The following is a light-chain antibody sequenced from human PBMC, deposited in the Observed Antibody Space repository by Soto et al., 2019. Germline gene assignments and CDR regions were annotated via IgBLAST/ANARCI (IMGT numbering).Light chain of an antibody. Sequence: ELVLTQSPVALSLSSGERATLSCRASQSVSSTLLTWYQQKPGQAPRLLIYGVSSRATGIPDRFSGSGSGTDFTLTISRVEPEDFAVYYCQHRSNWPLTFGGGTKVEIK. CDR1: QSVSSTL. CDR2: GVS. V-gene: IGKV3D-20*02. CDR3: QHRSNWPLT. J-gene: IGKJ4*01.